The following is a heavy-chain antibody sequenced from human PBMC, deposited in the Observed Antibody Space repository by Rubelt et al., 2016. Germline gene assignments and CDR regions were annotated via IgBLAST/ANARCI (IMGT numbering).Heavy chain of an antibody. Sequence: EVQLVESGGGLVQPGGSLRLSCAASGFTFSSYSMNWVRQAPGKGLEWVSSISSSSSYIYYADSVKGRFTISRYNAKNSLYLQMNSLRAEDTAVYYCARSRAATRGQFDYWGQGTLVTVSS. CDR1: GFTFSSYS. CDR2: ISSSSSYI. CDR3: ARSRAATRGQFDY. V-gene: IGHV3-21*01. J-gene: IGHJ4*02. D-gene: IGHD2-15*01.